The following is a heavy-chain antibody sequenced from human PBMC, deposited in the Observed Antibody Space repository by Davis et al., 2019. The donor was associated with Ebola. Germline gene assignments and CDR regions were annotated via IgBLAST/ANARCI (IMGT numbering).Heavy chain of an antibody. CDR1: GFTFSSYG. V-gene: IGHV3-30*02. CDR2: IRYDGNNE. CDR3: TRANIPRMTTVSGFDY. D-gene: IGHD4-11*01. Sequence: GESLKISCAASGFTFSSYGMQWVRQAPGKGLEWVAFIRYDGNNEYYGESVKGRFTISRDNSKNTLYLQMNSRRAEDTAVYYCTRANIPRMTTVSGFDYWGQGTLVTVSS. J-gene: IGHJ4*02.